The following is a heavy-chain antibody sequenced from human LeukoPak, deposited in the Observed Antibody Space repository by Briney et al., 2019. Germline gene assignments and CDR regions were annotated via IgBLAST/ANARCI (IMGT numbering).Heavy chain of an antibody. Sequence: ASVKVSCKASGYTFTSYGISWVRQAPGQGLEWMGLISAYNGNTNYAQKLQGRVTMTTDTSTSTAYMELRSLRSDDTAVYYCARARSGSYYGGYYFDYWGQGTLVTVSS. CDR2: ISAYNGNT. J-gene: IGHJ4*02. CDR3: ARARSGSYYGGYYFDY. V-gene: IGHV1-18*01. D-gene: IGHD1-26*01. CDR1: GYTFTSYG.